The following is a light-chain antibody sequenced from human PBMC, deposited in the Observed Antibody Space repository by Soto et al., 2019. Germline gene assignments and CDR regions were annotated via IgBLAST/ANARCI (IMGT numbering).Light chain of an antibody. CDR1: SGHSSYA. Sequence: QPVLTQSPSASASLGASVTLTCTLSSGHSSYAIAWHQQQPEKGPRYLMKLNSDGSHSKGDGIPDRFSGSSSGAERYLTISSLQSEDEADYYGQTWGSGTVVFGGGTKVTVL. J-gene: IGLJ2*01. V-gene: IGLV4-69*01. CDR2: LNSDGSH. CDR3: QTWGSGTVV.